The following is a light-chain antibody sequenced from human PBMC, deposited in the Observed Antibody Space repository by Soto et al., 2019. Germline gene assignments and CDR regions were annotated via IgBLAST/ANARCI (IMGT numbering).Light chain of an antibody. CDR1: QRVLYSSNNKNY. V-gene: IGKV4-1*01. Sequence: DIVMTQSPDSLAVSLGERATINCKSSQRVLYSSNNKNYLAWYQQKPGQPPKLLIYWASTRESGVPDRFSGSGSGTDFTLTISSLQAEDVALYYCQQYHSAPWTFGQGTKVEI. J-gene: IGKJ1*01. CDR3: QQYHSAPWT. CDR2: WAS.